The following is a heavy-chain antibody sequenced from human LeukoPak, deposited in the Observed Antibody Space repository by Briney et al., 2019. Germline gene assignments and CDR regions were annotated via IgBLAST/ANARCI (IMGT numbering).Heavy chain of an antibody. CDR1: GYTFTGYY. J-gene: IGHJ4*02. V-gene: IGHV1-2*06. Sequence: ASVKVSCKASGYTFTGYYMHWVRQAPGQGLEWMGRINPNSGGTNYAQKFQGRVTMTRDTSISTAYMELSRLRSDDTAVYYCARSGRGYSYGYDYWGQGTLVTVSS. CDR2: INPNSGGT. CDR3: ARSGRGYSYGYDY. D-gene: IGHD5-18*01.